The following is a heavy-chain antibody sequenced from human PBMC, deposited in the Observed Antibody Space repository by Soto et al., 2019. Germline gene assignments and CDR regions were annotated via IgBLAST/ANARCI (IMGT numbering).Heavy chain of an antibody. CDR2: IWYDGSNK. V-gene: IGHV3-33*01. J-gene: IGHJ6*02. D-gene: IGHD2-2*01. CDR1: GFTFSSYG. CDR3: ARDRGYCSSTSCYSQRGWDYSYYGMDV. Sequence: QVQLVESGGGVVQPGRSLRLSCAASGFTFSSYGMHWVRQAPGKGLEWVAVIWYDGSNKYYADSVKGRFTISRDNSKNTLYLQMNSMRAADTAVYYCARDRGYCSSTSCYSQRGWDYSYYGMDVWGQGTTVTVSS.